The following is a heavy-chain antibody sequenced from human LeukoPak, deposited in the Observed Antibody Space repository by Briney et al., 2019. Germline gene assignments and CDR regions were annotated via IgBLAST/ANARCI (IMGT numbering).Heavy chain of an antibody. CDR3: AREGGTVVVGRFDY. D-gene: IGHD2-2*01. J-gene: IGHJ4*02. CDR1: GINFSASG. CDR2: IQTDGSDK. V-gene: IGHV3-30*02. Sequence: GGSLRLSCAASGINFSASGMHWVRQAPGMGLKWVTFIQTDGSDKRYAASVAGRFTISRDDSKNTVYLHMNSLRPDDSALYYCAREGGTVVVGRFDYWGQGTLVTVSS.